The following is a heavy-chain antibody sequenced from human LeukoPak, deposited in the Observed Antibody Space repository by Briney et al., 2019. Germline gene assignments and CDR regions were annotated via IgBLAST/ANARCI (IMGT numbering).Heavy chain of an antibody. CDR2: INPNSGGT. V-gene: IGHV1-2*02. Sequence: ASVKVSCKASGYTFTGYYMHWVRQAPGQRLEWMGWINPNSGGTNYAQKFQGRVTMTRDTSISTAYMELSRLRSDDTAVYYCASFDPYYYDSSGYPFDYWGQGTLSPSPQ. J-gene: IGHJ4*02. D-gene: IGHD3-22*01. CDR3: ASFDPYYYDSSGYPFDY. CDR1: GYTFTGYY.